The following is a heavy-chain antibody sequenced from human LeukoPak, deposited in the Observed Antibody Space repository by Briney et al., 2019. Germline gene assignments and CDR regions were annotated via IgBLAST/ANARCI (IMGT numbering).Heavy chain of an antibody. D-gene: IGHD1-14*01. CDR1: GFTFGNYG. Sequence: SGGSLRLSCAASGFTFGNYGMSWVRQAPGKGLEWVSSISDSGGSTYYADSVKGWFTISRDNSKNTLYLQMNSLRAEDTAVYYCAKRNYYFDYWGQGTLVTVSS. CDR3: AKRNYYFDY. CDR2: ISDSGGST. J-gene: IGHJ4*02. V-gene: IGHV3-23*01.